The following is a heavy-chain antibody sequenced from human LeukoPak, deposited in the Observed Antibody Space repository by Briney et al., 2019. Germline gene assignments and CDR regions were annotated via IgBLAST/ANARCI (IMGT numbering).Heavy chain of an antibody. V-gene: IGHV4-4*07. J-gene: IGHJ6*03. CDR3: AKEGREFDTTGSRYFYYYMDV. CDR1: GGSISSYY. CDR2: FYTSESS. Sequence: SETLSLTCIVSGGSISSYYWSWIRQPAGKGLEWIGRFYTSESSNYNPSLKSRVTMSVDTSKNQFSLKLSSVTAADTAVYYCAKEGREFDTTGSRYFYYYMDVWGKGTTVTVSS. D-gene: IGHD1-14*01.